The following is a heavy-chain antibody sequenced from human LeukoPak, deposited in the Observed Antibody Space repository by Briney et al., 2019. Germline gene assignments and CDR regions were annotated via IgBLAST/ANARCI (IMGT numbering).Heavy chain of an antibody. CDR3: AGAPAGGDY. J-gene: IGHJ4*02. CDR2: ISSSSSTI. CDR1: GFTFSSYS. Sequence: GGSLRLSCAASGFTFSSYSMNWVRQAPGKGLEWVSYISSSSSTIYYADSVKGRFTISRDNAKNSLYLQMNSLRAEDTAVYYCAGAPAGGDYWGQGTLVTVSS. D-gene: IGHD2-2*01. V-gene: IGHV3-48*01.